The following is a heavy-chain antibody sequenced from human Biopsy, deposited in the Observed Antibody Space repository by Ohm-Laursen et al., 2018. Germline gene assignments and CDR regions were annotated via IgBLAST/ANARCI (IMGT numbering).Heavy chain of an antibody. Sequence: GTLSLTCTVSGDSVSSGSFYWTWIRQPPGQGLEYIGYIYDRRSNANYNPSLESRVTMSVDMPKNQFSLKLSSVTAADTAIYYCARGMRSSGWPYFDSWGQGTLVTVSS. CDR3: ARGMRSSGWPYFDS. D-gene: IGHD6-19*01. J-gene: IGHJ4*02. CDR1: GDSVSSGSFY. V-gene: IGHV4-61*01. CDR2: IYDRRSNA.